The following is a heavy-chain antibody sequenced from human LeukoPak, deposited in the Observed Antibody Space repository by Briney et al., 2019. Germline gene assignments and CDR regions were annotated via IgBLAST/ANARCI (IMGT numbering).Heavy chain of an antibody. CDR3: TSGIGTIDF. V-gene: IGHV3-49*03. J-gene: IGHJ4*02. Sequence: GGSLRLSFTAHGFTLGDDPMAWFRQAPGEGLEWVGFIRSKAHGGTTEYAASVKGRFTISRDDSKSIAYLQMDSLKTEDTAVYYCTSGIGTIDFWGQGTLVTVSS. CDR2: IRSKAHGGTT. D-gene: IGHD1-1*01. CDR1: GFTLGDDP.